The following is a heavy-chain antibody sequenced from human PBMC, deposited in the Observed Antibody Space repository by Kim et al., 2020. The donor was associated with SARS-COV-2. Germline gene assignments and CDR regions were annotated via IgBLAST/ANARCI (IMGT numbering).Heavy chain of an antibody. CDR2: IYYSGST. V-gene: IGHV4-59*01. D-gene: IGHD1-26*01. Sequence: SETLSLTCTVSGGSISSYYWSWIRQPPGKGLEWIGYIYYSGSTNYNPSLKSRVTISVDTSKNQFSLKLSSVTAADTAVYYCARIPLGATTAFDIWGQGTMGTVSS. CDR3: ARIPLGATTAFDI. CDR1: GGSISSYY. J-gene: IGHJ3*02.